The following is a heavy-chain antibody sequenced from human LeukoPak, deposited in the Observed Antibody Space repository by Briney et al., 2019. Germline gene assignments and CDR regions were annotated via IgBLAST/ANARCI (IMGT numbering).Heavy chain of an antibody. J-gene: IGHJ4*02. Sequence: ASVKVSCKASGGTFSSYAISWVRQAPGQGLEWMGGIIPVFGTANYAQKFQGRVTITADESTSTAYMELSSLRSEDTAVYYCARGVGGATIYYFDYWGQGTLVTVSS. V-gene: IGHV1-69*01. CDR3: ARGVGGATIYYFDY. CDR2: IIPVFGTA. CDR1: GGTFSSYA. D-gene: IGHD1-26*01.